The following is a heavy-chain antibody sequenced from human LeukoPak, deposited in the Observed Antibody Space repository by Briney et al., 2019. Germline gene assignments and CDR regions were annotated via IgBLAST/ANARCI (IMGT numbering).Heavy chain of an antibody. CDR1: GGTFSSYA. CDR3: ARDAPRGNSYYYGMDV. Sequence: GASVKVSCKASGGTFSSYAISWVRQAPGQGLEWMGRIIPILGIANYAQQFQGRVTITADKSTSTAYMELSSLRSEDTAVYYCARDAPRGNSYYYGMDVWGQGTTVTVSS. V-gene: IGHV1-69*04. J-gene: IGHJ6*02. CDR2: IIPILGIA.